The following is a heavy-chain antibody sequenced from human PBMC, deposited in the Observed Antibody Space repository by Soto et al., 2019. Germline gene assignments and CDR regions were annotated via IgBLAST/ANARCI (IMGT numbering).Heavy chain of an antibody. CDR1: GFTFTSSA. CDR3: AATSRTMVTDY. D-gene: IGHD3-10*01. J-gene: IGHJ4*02. Sequence: SVKVSCKASGFTFTSSAMQWVRQARGQRLEWIGWIVVGSGNTNYAQKFQERVIITRDMSTSTAYMELSSLRSEDTAVDYCAATSRTMVTDYWGQGTLVTVSS. CDR2: IVVGSGNT. V-gene: IGHV1-58*02.